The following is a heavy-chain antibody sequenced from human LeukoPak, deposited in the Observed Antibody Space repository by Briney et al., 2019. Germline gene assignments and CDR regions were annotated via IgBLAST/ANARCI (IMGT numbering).Heavy chain of an antibody. D-gene: IGHD5-18*01. V-gene: IGHV4-39*07. CDR1: GGSISSSSYY. CDR2: IYYSGST. CDR3: ARDGIQLWLPTI. Sequence: SETLSFTCTVSGGSISSSSYYWGWIRQPPGKGLEWIGSIYYSGSTYYNPSLKSRVTISVDTSKNQFSLKLSSVTAADTAVYYCARDGIQLWLPTIWGQGTLVTVSS. J-gene: IGHJ4*02.